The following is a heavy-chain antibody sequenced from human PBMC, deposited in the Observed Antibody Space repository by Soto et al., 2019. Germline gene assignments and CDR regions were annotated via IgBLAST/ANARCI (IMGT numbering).Heavy chain of an antibody. J-gene: IGHJ6*02. CDR3: ARDTRAITRVRGVIPYYIYHMDV. V-gene: IGHV1-69*01. CDR2: IIPAFGKP. Sequence: QVQLAQSGADVKKRGSSVKVSCRVSGGTFNNYAISWVRQAPGEGLEWMGGIIPAFGKPKYAQRFQDRVTISADVYAATAYMELTSLRSDDTAVYYCARDTRAITRVRGVIPYYIYHMDVWGPGTTVAVSS. D-gene: IGHD3-10*01. CDR1: GGTFNNYA.